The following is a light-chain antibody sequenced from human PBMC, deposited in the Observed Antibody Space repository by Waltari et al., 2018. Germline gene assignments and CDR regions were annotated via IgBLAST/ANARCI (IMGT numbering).Light chain of an antibody. CDR2: DVN. CDR1: SSDVGRYNY. CDR3: FSYAGSPWV. Sequence: HSALTQPRSVSGSPGQSVTISCTGSSSDVGRYNYVSWYQQHPVKAPKVMIHDVNHRPSGVPDRFSGSKSGNTASLTISGLQAEDEADYYCFSYAGSPWVFGGGTKLTVL. J-gene: IGLJ3*02. V-gene: IGLV2-11*01.